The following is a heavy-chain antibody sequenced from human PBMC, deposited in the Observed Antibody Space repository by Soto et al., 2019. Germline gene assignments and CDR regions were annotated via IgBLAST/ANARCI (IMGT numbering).Heavy chain of an antibody. J-gene: IGHJ4*02. V-gene: IGHV4-39*01. CDR1: GGSISSPNDF. D-gene: IGHD6-13*01. Sequence: QLQLQESGPGLVKPSETLSLTCTVSGGSISSPNDFWGWIRQTPGKGLEWIGSAHYSGTTYYNPAPQIRVTLSVDTAKNQRSLKLNSVTAADTAVYYCARHRGTYRSSSNNAAIDFWGQGTLVTVSS. CDR3: ARHRGTYRSSSNNAAIDF. CDR2: AHYSGTT.